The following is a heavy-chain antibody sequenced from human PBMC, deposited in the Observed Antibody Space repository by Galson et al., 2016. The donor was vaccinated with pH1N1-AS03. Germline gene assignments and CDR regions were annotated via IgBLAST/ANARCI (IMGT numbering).Heavy chain of an antibody. D-gene: IGHD4-23*01. V-gene: IGHV3-23*05. CDR1: GFSFSSYA. CDR3: AKGLFDNYAGYFEY. Sequence: SLRLSCAASGFSFSSYAMGWVRQTPGRGLECLSTIDNGAFNTYYKDSLEGRFTISRDNSKNTLYLHMISLRADDTALYYCAKGLFDNYAGYFEYWGQGILVTVSS. CDR2: IDNGAFNT. J-gene: IGHJ4*02.